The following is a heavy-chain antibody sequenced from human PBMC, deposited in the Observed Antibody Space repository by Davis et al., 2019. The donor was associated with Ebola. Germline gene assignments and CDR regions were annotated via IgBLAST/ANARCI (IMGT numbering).Heavy chain of an antibody. CDR1: GFIFKTYT. D-gene: IGHD3-16*01. J-gene: IGHJ4*02. Sequence: GGSLRLSCAASGFIFKTYTMHWVRQAPGKGLEWVAVIPYDGQPISYAESVRGRFTISRDNSKNTLHLQMNSLRTEDTALYYCVREIYDYVWLAYFHHWGQGTVVTVSS. CDR2: IPYDGQPI. CDR3: VREIYDYVWLAYFHH. V-gene: IGHV3-30*04.